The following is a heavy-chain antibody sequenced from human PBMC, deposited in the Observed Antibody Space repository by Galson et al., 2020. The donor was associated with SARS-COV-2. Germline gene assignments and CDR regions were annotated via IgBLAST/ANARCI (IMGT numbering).Heavy chain of an antibody. Sequence: GESLKISCAASGFTFSSYGMHWVRQAPGKGLEWVAVISYDGSNKYYADSVKGRFTISRDNSKNTLYLQMNSLRAEDTAVYYCARDKKYYDILTGYIAVAGGVYYYYGMDVWGQGTTVTVSS. CDR3: ARDKKYYDILTGYIAVAGGVYYYYGMDV. J-gene: IGHJ6*02. D-gene: IGHD3-9*01. CDR1: GFTFSSYG. CDR2: ISYDGSNK. V-gene: IGHV3-30*03.